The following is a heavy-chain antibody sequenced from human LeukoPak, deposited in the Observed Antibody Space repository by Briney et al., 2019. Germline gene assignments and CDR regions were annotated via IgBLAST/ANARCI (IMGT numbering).Heavy chain of an antibody. D-gene: IGHD2-15*01. CDR2: IIPIFGTA. J-gene: IGHJ4*02. CDR1: GGTFSSYA. V-gene: IGHV1-69*05. CDR3: ARRPVVAYYFDY. Sequence: GSSVKVSCKASGGTFSSYAISWVRQAPGQGLEWMGGIIPIFGTANYAQKFQGRVTITTDESTSTAYMELSSLRSEDTAVYYCARRPVVAYYFDYWGQGTLVTVSS.